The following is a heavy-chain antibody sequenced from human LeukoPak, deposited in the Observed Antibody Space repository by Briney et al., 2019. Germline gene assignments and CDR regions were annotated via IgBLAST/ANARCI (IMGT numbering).Heavy chain of an antibody. J-gene: IGHJ5*02. CDR3: ARVPPGDWFDP. CDR1: GGSISSYY. D-gene: IGHD3-10*01. Sequence: SETLSLTCTVSGGSISSYYWSWIRQPPGKGLEWIGYIYHSGSTYYNPSLKSRVTISVDRSKNQFSLKLSSVTAADTAVYYCARVPPGDWFDPWGQGTLVTVSS. V-gene: IGHV4-59*12. CDR2: IYHSGST.